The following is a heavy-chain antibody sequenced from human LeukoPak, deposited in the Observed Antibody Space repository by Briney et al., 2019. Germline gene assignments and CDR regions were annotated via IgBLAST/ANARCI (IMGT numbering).Heavy chain of an antibody. CDR3: VRERGNWGLDE. D-gene: IGHD7-27*01. CDR2: ISYDGRKK. Sequence: GGSLRLSCGASRFTFSNYWMSWVRQAPGKGLDWVAVISYDGRKKFHANSVKGRFTISRDNSQHTLYLQMNSLSVEDTAVYYCVRERGNWGLDEWGQGTLVSVSS. CDR1: RFTFSNYW. J-gene: IGHJ4*02. V-gene: IGHV3-30*03.